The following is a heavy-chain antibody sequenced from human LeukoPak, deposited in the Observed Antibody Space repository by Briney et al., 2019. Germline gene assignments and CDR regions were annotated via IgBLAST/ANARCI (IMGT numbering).Heavy chain of an antibody. CDR1: GFTFSSYW. J-gene: IGHJ4*02. D-gene: IGHD4-23*01. CDR2: ISTGSSTT. CDR3: ARVAAGYSVNYFDY. V-gene: IGHV3-48*02. Sequence: GGSLRLSCAASGFTFSSYWMNWVRQAPGKGLEWVSYISTGSSTTYYADSVKGRFTISRDNVENSLYLQMNSLRDEDTAVYYCARVAAGYSVNYFDYWGQGTLVTVSS.